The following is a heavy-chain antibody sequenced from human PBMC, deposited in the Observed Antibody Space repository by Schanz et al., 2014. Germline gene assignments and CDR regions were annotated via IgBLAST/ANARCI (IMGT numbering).Heavy chain of an antibody. CDR2: ISSSSSTR. CDR1: GFTFSSYS. Sequence: EVQLVESGGGLVQPGGSLRLSCAASGFTFSSYSMNWVRQAPGKGLEWVSYISSSSSTRYYADSVKGRFTISRDNFKGALYLQMSSLRAEDTAVYYCARPALWFGDNCFDPWGQGTLVTVSS. D-gene: IGHD3-10*01. J-gene: IGHJ5*02. V-gene: IGHV3-48*01. CDR3: ARPALWFGDNCFDP.